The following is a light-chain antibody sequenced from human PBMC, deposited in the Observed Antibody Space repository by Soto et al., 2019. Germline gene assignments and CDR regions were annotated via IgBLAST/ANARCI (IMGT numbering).Light chain of an antibody. CDR3: QQLNTYPHT. CDR2: AAS. Sequence: DIQLTQSPSFLSASVGDRVTITCRANQGISSSLAWFQQKPGKAPKLLIYAASTLQSRVPSRFSGSGSGTDFTLTISSLQPEDFATYYCQQLNTYPHTFGQGTKLEIK. CDR1: QGISSS. V-gene: IGKV1-9*01. J-gene: IGKJ2*01.